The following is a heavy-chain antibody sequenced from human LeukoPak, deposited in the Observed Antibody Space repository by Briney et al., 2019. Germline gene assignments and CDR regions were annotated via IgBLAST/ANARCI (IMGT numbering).Heavy chain of an antibody. J-gene: IGHJ4*02. CDR1: GGSISSYY. CDR3: ARTSSGLNGY. D-gene: IGHD3-22*01. V-gene: IGHV4-59*01. CDR2: IYYSGST. Sequence: SETLSLTCTVSGGSISSYYWSWIRQPPGKGLEWIGYIYYSGSTNYNPSLKSRVTISVDTSKNQFSLKLSSVTAADTAVYYCARTSSGLNGYWGQGTLVTVSS.